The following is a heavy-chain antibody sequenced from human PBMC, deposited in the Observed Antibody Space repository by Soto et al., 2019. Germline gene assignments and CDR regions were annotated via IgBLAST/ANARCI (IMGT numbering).Heavy chain of an antibody. CDR3: SRRFWSAYYQFYSYAMDV. CDR2: IRSKGDGGTT. CDR1: GFAFGDYA. D-gene: IGHD3-3*01. V-gene: IGHV3-49*04. Sequence: PGGSLRLSCSGSGFAFGDYALSWVRQAPGKGLEWVGFIRSKGDGGTTEYSASVKGRFTISRDDSRSIAYLQMNSLNTEDTAIYFCSRRFWSAYYQFYSYAMDVWGQATTVTVXS. J-gene: IGHJ6*02.